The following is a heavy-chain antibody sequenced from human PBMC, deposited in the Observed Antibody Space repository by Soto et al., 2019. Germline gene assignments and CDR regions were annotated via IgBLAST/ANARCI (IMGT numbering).Heavy chain of an antibody. CDR2: IFHSGST. V-gene: IGHV4-4*02. D-gene: IGHD6-19*01. J-gene: IGHJ4*02. CDR1: GGSISSINW. Sequence: QGQLQESGPGLVKPAGTLSLTCAVSGGSISSINWWSWVRQPPGKGLEWIGEIFHSGSTSYSPSLMSPVTISVDTSKNQFSLKLTSVTAADTAVYYRTSTAGGWPTFEAYWGQGALVTVSS. CDR3: TSTAGGWPTFEAY.